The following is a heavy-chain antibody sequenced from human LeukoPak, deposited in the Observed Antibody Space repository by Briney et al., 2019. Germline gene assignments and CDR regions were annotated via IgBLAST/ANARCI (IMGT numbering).Heavy chain of an antibody. CDR1: GFTFSSYW. CDR2: IKQDDSEK. V-gene: IGHV3-7*04. D-gene: IGHD6-13*01. J-gene: IGHJ4*02. CDR3: VRALGAASAY. Sequence: GGSLRLSCAASGFTFSSYWMTWVRQAPGKGLEWVANIKQDDSEKYYVDSVKGRFTISRDNAKNSVYLQMNNLRAEDTAVYYCVRALGAASAYWGQGTLVTVSS.